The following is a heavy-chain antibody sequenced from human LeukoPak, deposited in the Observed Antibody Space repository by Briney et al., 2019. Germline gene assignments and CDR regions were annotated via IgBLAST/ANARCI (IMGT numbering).Heavy chain of an antibody. J-gene: IGHJ5*02. CDR1: GGSISSSSYY. Sequence: SETLSLTCTVSGGSISSSSYYWSWIRQPAGKGLEWIGRIYTSGSTNYNPSLKSRVTMSVDTSKNQFSLKLSSVTAADTAVYYCARESYYYGSGSYYNDAWGQGTLVTVSS. V-gene: IGHV4-61*02. D-gene: IGHD3-10*01. CDR3: ARESYYYGSGSYYNDA. CDR2: IYTSGST.